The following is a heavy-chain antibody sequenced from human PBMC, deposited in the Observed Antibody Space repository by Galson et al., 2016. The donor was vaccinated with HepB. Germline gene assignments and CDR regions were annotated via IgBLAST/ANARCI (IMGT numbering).Heavy chain of an antibody. CDR3: VRVWGKYFDY. V-gene: IGHV4-4*07. D-gene: IGHD7-27*01. Sequence: TLSLTCTVSGGSISSGYWTWIRQSAGKGLEWIGRIYPSGSTNYNPSLKSRVTMSVDKSKNQFSLRLFAVTAADTAVYHCVRVWGKYFDYWGQGALVTVSS. CDR2: IYPSGST. J-gene: IGHJ4*02. CDR1: GGSISSGY.